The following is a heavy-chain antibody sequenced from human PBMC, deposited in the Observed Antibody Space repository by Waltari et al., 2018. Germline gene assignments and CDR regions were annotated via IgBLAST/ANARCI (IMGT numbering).Heavy chain of an antibody. CDR3: ARLTTVDV. CDR1: GFSFKRYW. V-gene: IGHV3-74*01. Sequence: EVQLVESGGDLVQHGGSLRLSCVASGFSFKRYWMHWVRQAPGKGLVWVSRISFDGNSISYADSVKGRFTISRDNAKNTLYLQMNSLRDEDTGVYYCARLTTVDVWGQGTTVIVSS. CDR2: ISFDGNSI. D-gene: IGHD4-17*01. J-gene: IGHJ6*02.